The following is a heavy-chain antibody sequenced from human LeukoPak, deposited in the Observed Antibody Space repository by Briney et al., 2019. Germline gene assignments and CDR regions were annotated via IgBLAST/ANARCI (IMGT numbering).Heavy chain of an antibody. CDR2: ISSNGEST. CDR3: GRELDWLPTLDY. J-gene: IGHJ4*02. D-gene: IGHD3-9*01. CDR1: GFTFSSYA. Sequence: GGSLRLSCSASGFTFSSYAMHWVRQAPGKGLEYVSAISSNGESTYYADSVKGRFTISRDNAKNTLYLQMNSLRAEDTAVYYCGRELDWLPTLDYWGQGTLVTVSS. V-gene: IGHV3-64*04.